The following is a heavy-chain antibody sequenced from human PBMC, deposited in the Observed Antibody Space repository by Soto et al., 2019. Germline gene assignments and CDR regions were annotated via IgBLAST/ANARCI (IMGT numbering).Heavy chain of an antibody. V-gene: IGHV4-59*08. Sequence: KGLEWIGYIYYSGSTNYNPSLKSRVTISVDTSKNQFSLKLSSVTAADTAVYYCARHSLVVGAATNYYYMDVWGKGTTVTVYS. D-gene: IGHD2-15*01. CDR3: ARHSLVVGAATNYYYMDV. J-gene: IGHJ6*03. CDR2: IYYSGST.